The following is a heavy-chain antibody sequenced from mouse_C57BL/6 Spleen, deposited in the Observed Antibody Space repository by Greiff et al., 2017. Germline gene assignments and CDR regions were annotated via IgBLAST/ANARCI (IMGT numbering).Heavy chain of an antibody. CDR2: IYPGSGST. D-gene: IGHD1-1*01. CDR3: ARVPHYYGSSGGFFDY. V-gene: IGHV1-55*01. J-gene: IGHJ2*01. Sequence: VQLQQPGAELVKPGASVKMSCKASGYTFTSYWITWVKQRPGQGLEWIGDIYPGSGSTNYNEKFKSKATLTVDTSSSTAYMQLSSLTSEDSAVYYCARVPHYYGSSGGFFDYWGQGTTLTVSS. CDR1: GYTFTSYW.